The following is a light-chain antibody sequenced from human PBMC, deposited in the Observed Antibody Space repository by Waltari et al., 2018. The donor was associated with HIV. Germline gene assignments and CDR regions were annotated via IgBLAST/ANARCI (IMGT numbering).Light chain of an antibody. Sequence: NIMLTQPHSVSESPGKTVTTSCTRSSGSIASNYVQWYQQRPGSAPTTVIYEDNQRPSGVPDRFSGSIDSSSSSASLTISGLKTEDEADYYCQSYDNSVLWVFGGGTKLTVL. J-gene: IGLJ3*02. CDR3: QSYDNSVLWV. V-gene: IGLV6-57*03. CDR1: SGSIASNY. CDR2: EDN.